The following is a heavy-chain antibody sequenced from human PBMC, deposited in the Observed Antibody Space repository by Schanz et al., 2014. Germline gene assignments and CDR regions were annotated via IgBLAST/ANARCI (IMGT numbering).Heavy chain of an antibody. CDR2: VFYTGTT. J-gene: IGHJ4*02. CDR1: GGSINSNSYY. Sequence: QLQLQESGPGLVKPSETLSLICSVSGGSINSNSYYWGWIRQPPGKGLEWIGNVFYTGTTYTNPPLRIRLTLSVDTSNNQFPLKLPSVTAADTAVYFCARHGPLAGIPLDYWGRGTLVTVSS. D-gene: IGHD6-19*01. V-gene: IGHV4-39*01. CDR3: ARHGPLAGIPLDY.